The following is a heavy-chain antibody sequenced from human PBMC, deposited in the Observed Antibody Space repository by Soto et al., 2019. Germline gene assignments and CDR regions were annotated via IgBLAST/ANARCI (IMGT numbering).Heavy chain of an antibody. CDR1: GFTFSSYA. J-gene: IGHJ4*02. V-gene: IGHV3-23*01. D-gene: IGHD6-19*01. Sequence: GGSLRLSCAASGFTFSSYAMSWVRQAPGKGLEWVSAISGSGGSTYYADSVKGRFTISRDNSKNTLYLQMNSLRAEDTAVYYCAKDPVTRLVLAPVYFAYWGQGTLVTVSS. CDR2: ISGSGGST. CDR3: AKDPVTRLVLAPVYFAY.